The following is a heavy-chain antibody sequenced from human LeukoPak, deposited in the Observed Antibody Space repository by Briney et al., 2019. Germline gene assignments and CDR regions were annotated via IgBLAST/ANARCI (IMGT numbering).Heavy chain of an antibody. CDR3: ARHRIVATIGAFDI. CDR2: IYPGDSDT. J-gene: IGHJ3*02. D-gene: IGHD5-12*01. CDR1: GYTFTSYW. Sequence: GESLKISCKGSGYTFTSYWIGWVRQMPGKGLEWMGIIYPGDSDTRYSPSFQGQVTISADKSISTAYLQWSSLKASDTAMYYCARHRIVATIGAFDIWGQGTMVAVSS. V-gene: IGHV5-51*01.